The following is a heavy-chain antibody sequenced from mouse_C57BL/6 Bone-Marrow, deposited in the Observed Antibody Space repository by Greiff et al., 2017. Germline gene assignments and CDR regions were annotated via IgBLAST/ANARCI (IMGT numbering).Heavy chain of an antibody. CDR2: IYPGNSDT. CDR3: TGSNCHYYAMDY. CDR1: GYTFTSYW. Sequence: EVQLQQSGTVLARPGASVKMSCKTSGYTFTSYWMHWVKQRPGQGLEWIGAIYPGNSDTSYNQKFKGKAKLPAVTSASTAYMELSSLTNEDSAVYYCTGSNCHYYAMDYWGQGTSVTVSS. J-gene: IGHJ4*01. D-gene: IGHD2-5*01. V-gene: IGHV1-5*01.